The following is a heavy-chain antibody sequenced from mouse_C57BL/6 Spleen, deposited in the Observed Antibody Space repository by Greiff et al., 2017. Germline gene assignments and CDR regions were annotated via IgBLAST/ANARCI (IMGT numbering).Heavy chain of an antibody. Sequence: EVKLQESGGGLVQPGGSMKLSCVASGFTFSNYWMNWVRQSPEKGLEWVAQIRLKTDNYATHYAESVKGRFTISRDDSKSSVYLQMNNLRAEDTGIYYCRNVYYGNYGAMDYWGQGTSVTVSS. CDR2: IRLKTDNYAT. V-gene: IGHV6-3*01. D-gene: IGHD2-1*01. J-gene: IGHJ4*01. CDR1: GFTFSNYW. CDR3: RNVYYGNYGAMDY.